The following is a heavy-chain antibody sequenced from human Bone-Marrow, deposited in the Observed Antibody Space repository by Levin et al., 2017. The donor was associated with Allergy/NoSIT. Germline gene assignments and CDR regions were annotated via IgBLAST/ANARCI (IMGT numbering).Heavy chain of an antibody. J-gene: IGHJ6*02. Sequence: SGGSLRLSCTASGFTFNNYGLMWVRQAPGKGLEWVASIGGSGIDSNYADSVRGRFTITRDTNMIFLQINSLRVEDTAIYYCTKDPMWDRYNFDMDVWGQGTSVIVSS. CDR1: GFTFNNYG. V-gene: IGHV3-23*01. D-gene: IGHD1-26*01. CDR2: IGGSGIDS. CDR3: TKDPMWDRYNFDMDV.